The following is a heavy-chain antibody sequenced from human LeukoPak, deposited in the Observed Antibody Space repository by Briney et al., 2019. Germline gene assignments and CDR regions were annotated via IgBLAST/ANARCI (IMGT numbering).Heavy chain of an antibody. CDR1: GFTFSSSW. J-gene: IGHJ4*01. Sequence: GGSLRLSCVASGFTFSSSWMTWVRQAPGMGLERVANIKADGGGKYYVDSVRGRFSISRDNAKNSLYLELNSLRAEDTGVYFCARDRGWQQFDYWGQGTPVTVSS. D-gene: IGHD5-24*01. V-gene: IGHV3-7*01. CDR3: ARDRGWQQFDY. CDR2: IKADGGGK.